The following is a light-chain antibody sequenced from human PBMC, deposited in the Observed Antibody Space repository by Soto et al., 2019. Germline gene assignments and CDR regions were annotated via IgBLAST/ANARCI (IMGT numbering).Light chain of an antibody. Sequence: QSAVTQLPSASGTPGQRVTISCSGGTSNIGGNSVYWYQQLPGTAPKLLIYRNNQRPSGVPDRFSGSKSGTSASLAISGLRSEDEADYYCAVWEDSLSVVIFGGGTKLTVL. J-gene: IGLJ2*01. CDR2: RNN. CDR1: TSNIGGNS. CDR3: AVWEDSLSVVI. V-gene: IGLV1-47*01.